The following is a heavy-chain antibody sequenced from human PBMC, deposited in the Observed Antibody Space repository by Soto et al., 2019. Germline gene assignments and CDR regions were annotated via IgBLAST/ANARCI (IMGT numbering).Heavy chain of an antibody. Sequence: QGQLVQSGAEVKEPGASVKVSCKASGYTFTGYYMHWVRQAPGQGLEWMGWIHPNSGGTNYAQKFQGWVTMTRDTSISTAYMELSRLRSDDTAVYYCARGVPTRTIFGVGPRGWFDPWGQGTLVTVSS. CDR1: GYTFTGYY. CDR2: IHPNSGGT. D-gene: IGHD3-3*01. V-gene: IGHV1-2*04. CDR3: ARGVPTRTIFGVGPRGWFDP. J-gene: IGHJ5*02.